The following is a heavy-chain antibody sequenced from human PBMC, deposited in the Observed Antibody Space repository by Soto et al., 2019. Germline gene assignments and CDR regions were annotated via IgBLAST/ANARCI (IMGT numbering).Heavy chain of an antibody. Sequence: EVHLLESGGDLVQPGGTLILSCVASGYPFGDYAMRWVRQVPGKGLEWVSAIGPTEAHAPAYAASVKGRFTISRDNSGNILYLQMTNLRAEDTGVYYCAKDAIPYNGRDDAFDLWGQGTMVTVSS. CDR3: AKDAIPYNGRDDAFDL. J-gene: IGHJ3*01. V-gene: IGHV3-23*01. CDR1: GYPFGDYA. CDR2: IGPTEAHAP. D-gene: IGHD2-2*02.